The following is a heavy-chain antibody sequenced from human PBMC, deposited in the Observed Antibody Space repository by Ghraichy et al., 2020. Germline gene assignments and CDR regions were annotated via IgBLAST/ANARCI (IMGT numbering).Heavy chain of an antibody. CDR1: GGSISPYY. CDR2: IYYSGST. Sequence: SETLSLTCTVSGGSISPYYWSWIRQPPGKGLEWIGWIYYSGSTNYNPSLESRLTMSVDTSKNQFSLRLNSVTAADTAVYYCARYLLNSPKSLDYWGQGTPVTVSS. V-gene: IGHV4-59*01. CDR3: ARYLLNSPKSLDY. D-gene: IGHD2-15*01. J-gene: IGHJ4*02.